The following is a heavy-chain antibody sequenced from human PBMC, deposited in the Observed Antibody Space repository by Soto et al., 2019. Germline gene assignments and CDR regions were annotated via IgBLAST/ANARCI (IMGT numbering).Heavy chain of an antibody. CDR2: ISYDGSNK. CDR1: GFTFSSYA. J-gene: IGHJ4*02. D-gene: IGHD3-3*01. CDR3: ARDYYDFWSGPRWGIDY. V-gene: IGHV3-30-3*01. Sequence: QVQLVESGGGVVQPGRSLRLSCAASGFTFSSYAMHWVRQAPGKGLEGVAVISYDGSNKYYADSVKGRFTISRDNSTNTLYLQMNSLRAEDTAVYYCARDYYDFWSGPRWGIDYLGQGPLVTVSS.